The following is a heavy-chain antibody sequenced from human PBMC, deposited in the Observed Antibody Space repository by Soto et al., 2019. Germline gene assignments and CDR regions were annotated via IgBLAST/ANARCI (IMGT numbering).Heavy chain of an antibody. CDR1: GFIFSSYA. D-gene: IGHD6-13*01. V-gene: IGHV3-23*01. CDR2: ISGSGGST. Sequence: EVQLLESGGGLVQPGGSLRLSCAASGFIFSSYAMSWVRQAPGKGLEWVSDISGSGGSTYYADSVKGRFTISRDNSKNTLYLQINSLRAEHTAVYYCAKSLSDHVAAAPMDFWGQGTTVTVSS. CDR3: AKSLSDHVAAAPMDF. J-gene: IGHJ6*02.